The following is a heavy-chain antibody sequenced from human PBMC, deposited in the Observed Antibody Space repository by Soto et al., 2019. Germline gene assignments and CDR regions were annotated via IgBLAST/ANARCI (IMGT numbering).Heavy chain of an antibody. Sequence: ASVKVSCKAPGYTFTDNDIHWVRQAPGQGLEWVGWITPNSGFTKYAQKFQGRVTMTGDTSINTAYMELSSLRSDDSAVYYCARVIVVEPAPEDSYYYYGMDVWGQGTTVTVSS. V-gene: IGHV1-2*02. D-gene: IGHD2-2*01. CDR1: GYTFTDND. CDR3: ARVIVVEPAPEDSYYYYGMDV. CDR2: ITPNSGFT. J-gene: IGHJ6*02.